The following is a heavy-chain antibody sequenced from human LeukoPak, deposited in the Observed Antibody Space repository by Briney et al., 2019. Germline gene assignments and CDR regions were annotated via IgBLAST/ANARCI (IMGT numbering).Heavy chain of an antibody. CDR3: AREEYSSGWYFFDY. J-gene: IGHJ4*02. D-gene: IGHD6-19*01. CDR1: GYTFNGHY. V-gene: IGHV1-2*06. CDR2: INPNSGGT. Sequence: GASVKVSCKASGYTFNGHYLHWVRQAPGQGLEWMGRINPNSGGTNYAQKFQGRVTMTRDTSISTGFMELSRLRSDDTAVYYCAREEYSSGWYFFDYWGQGTLVTVSS.